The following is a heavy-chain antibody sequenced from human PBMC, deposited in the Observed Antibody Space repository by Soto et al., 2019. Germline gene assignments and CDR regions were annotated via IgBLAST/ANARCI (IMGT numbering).Heavy chain of an antibody. Sequence: PRLSCAASGFTFSSYAMSWVRQAPGKGLEWVSATSGSGAGTYYADSVKGRFTISRDNSKNTLYLQMNSLRAEDTAVYYCAKCGAGAVGGNYYYSGMDVWGQGTTVPVSS. CDR1: GFTFSSYA. D-gene: IGHD2-21*01. CDR2: TSGSGAGT. V-gene: IGHV3-23*01. J-gene: IGHJ6*02. CDR3: AKCGAGAVGGNYYYSGMDV.